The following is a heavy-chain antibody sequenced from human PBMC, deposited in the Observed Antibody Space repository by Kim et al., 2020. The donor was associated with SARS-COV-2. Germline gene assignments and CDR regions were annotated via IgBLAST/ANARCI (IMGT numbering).Heavy chain of an antibody. V-gene: IGHV4-59*01. D-gene: IGHD3-9*01. CDR2: IYYSGST. CDR1: GGSISSYY. CDR3: ARDSAYYDILTGYSPNNWFDP. Sequence: SETLSLTCTVSGGSISSYYWSWIRQPPGKGLEWIGYIYYSGSTNYNPSLKSRVTISVDTSKNQFSLKLSSVTAADTAVYYCARDSAYYDILTGYSPNNWFDPWGQGTLVTVSS. J-gene: IGHJ5*02.